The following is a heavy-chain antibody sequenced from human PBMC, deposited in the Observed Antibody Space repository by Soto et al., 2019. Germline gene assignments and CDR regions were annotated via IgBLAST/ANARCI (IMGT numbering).Heavy chain of an antibody. CDR3: AKELGKAATEPFDP. J-gene: IGHJ5*02. D-gene: IGHD6-13*01. Sequence: EVQLLESGGGYVQRGGSLRLSCAASGFTFSSYAMSWVRQAPRKGLEWVSAITDSGFSTFYSDSVKGRFNISRDNSKNTLFLQMNSLRVEDTAVYYCAKELGKAATEPFDPWGQGTLVTVSS. CDR1: GFTFSSYA. CDR2: ITDSGFST. V-gene: IGHV3-23*01.